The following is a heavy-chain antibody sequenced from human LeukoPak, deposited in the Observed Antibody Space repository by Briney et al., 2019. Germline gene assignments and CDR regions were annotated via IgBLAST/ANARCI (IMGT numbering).Heavy chain of an antibody. D-gene: IGHD5-12*01. Sequence: GGSLRPSCAASGFTFSNYWMSWVRQAPGKGPEWVANIKQDGSEQYYVDSVKGRFTISRDNAKNSLYLQMNSLRDEDTAVYYCARMGSGHDWSLFDYWGQGTLVTVSS. V-gene: IGHV3-7*03. J-gene: IGHJ4*02. CDR1: GFTFSNYW. CDR2: IKQDGSEQ. CDR3: ARMGSGHDWSLFDY.